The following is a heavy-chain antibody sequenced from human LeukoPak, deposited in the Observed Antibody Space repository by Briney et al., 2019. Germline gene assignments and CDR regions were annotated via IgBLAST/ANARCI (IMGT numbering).Heavy chain of an antibody. J-gene: IGHJ4*02. CDR1: GFTFSSYS. CDR3: ARNGYDYDYVWGSYRYSPFDY. D-gene: IGHD3-16*02. V-gene: IGHV3-21*01. Sequence: GGSLRLSCAASGFTFSSYSMNWVRQAPGKGLEWASSISSSSSYIYYADSVKGRFTISRDNAKNSLYLQMNSLRAEDTAVYYCARNGYDYDYVWGSYRYSPFDYWGQGTLVTVSS. CDR2: ISSSSSYI.